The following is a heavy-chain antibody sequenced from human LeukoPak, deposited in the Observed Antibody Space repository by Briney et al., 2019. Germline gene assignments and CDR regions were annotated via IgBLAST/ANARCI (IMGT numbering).Heavy chain of an antibody. D-gene: IGHD2-2*01. J-gene: IGHJ3*02. CDR2: IIPIFGTA. CDR1: GGTFSSYA. Sequence: ASVKVSCKASGGTFSSYAISWVRQAPGQGLEWMGGIIPIFGTANYAQKFQGRVTITADESTSTAYMELSSLRSEDTAVYYCEHIVVVPAARDAFDIWGQGTMVTVSS. CDR3: EHIVVVPAARDAFDI. V-gene: IGHV1-69*13.